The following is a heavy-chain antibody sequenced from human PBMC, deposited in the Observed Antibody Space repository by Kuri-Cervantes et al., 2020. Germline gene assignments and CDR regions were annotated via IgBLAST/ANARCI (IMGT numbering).Heavy chain of an antibody. Sequence: GGSLRLSCAASGFTFDDYGMSWVRQVPGKGLEWVSSISGFDGSGFDGYTYYAGSVMGRFTVSRDNSKNTLSLQMHTLRAEDTALYYCVKNVAARQYFFDFWGQGTLVTVSS. CDR1: GFTFDDYG. CDR2: ISGFDGSGFDGYT. J-gene: IGHJ4*02. CDR3: VKNVAARQYFFDF. V-gene: IGHV3-23*01. D-gene: IGHD6-6*01.